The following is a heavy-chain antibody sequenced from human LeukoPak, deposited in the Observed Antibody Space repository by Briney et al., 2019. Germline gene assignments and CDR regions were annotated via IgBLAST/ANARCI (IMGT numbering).Heavy chain of an antibody. Sequence: GGSLRLSCAASGFTFSRNAMNWVRQAQGRGLQWVSSITSGGAYIYYTASVKGRFTISGDNAKKSVYLQMNGLRVEDTGIYYCARESDSYYGLDVWGQGTTVTVSS. CDR3: ARESDSYYGLDV. J-gene: IGHJ6*02. CDR2: ITSGGAYI. V-gene: IGHV3-21*01. CDR1: GFTFSRNA.